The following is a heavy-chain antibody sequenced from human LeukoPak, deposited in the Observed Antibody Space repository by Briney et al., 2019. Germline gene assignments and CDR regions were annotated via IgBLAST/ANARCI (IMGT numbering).Heavy chain of an antibody. J-gene: IGHJ4*02. Sequence: GGSLRLSCAASGFSFSSYAMNWVRQAPGKGLEWVAAISGSGSTTYYADSVKGRFTVSRDNSRKTLHLQMNSLRAEDTAVYYCTRVGYIDEGIDYWGQGTLVTVSS. CDR2: ISGSGSTT. V-gene: IGHV3-23*01. CDR1: GFSFSSYA. CDR3: TRVGYIDEGIDY. D-gene: IGHD5-24*01.